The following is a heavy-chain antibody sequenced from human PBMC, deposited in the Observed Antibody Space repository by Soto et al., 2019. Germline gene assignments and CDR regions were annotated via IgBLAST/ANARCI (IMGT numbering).Heavy chain of an antibody. V-gene: IGHV1-69*01. J-gene: IGHJ5*02. CDR1: GGTFSSYA. D-gene: IGHD6-13*01. CDR3: ARASGSSWYNWFDP. Sequence: QVQLVQSGAEVKKPGSSVKVSCKASGGTFSSYAISWVRQAPGQGLEYMGGIITMFGTTNYAQEFRGRVTITADESTSTAYMELSSLRSDDTAVYYCARASGSSWYNWFDPWGQGTLVTVSS. CDR2: IITMFGTT.